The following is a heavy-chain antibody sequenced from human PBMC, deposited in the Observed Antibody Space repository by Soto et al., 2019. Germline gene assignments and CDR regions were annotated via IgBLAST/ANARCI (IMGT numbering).Heavy chain of an antibody. CDR3: AEDLSIAVASSR. CDR1: GFTFPAYT. V-gene: IGHV3-48*02. Sequence: EVQLVESGGGLVQPGGSLRLSCVASGFTFPAYTMNWVRQAPGKGLEWLSYIDSSSSTIYYADSVKGRFTISRDNAKNSLYMQMNSLRDEDTAVYYCAEDLSIAVASSRWGQGSLVTVSS. CDR2: IDSSSSTI. J-gene: IGHJ4*02. D-gene: IGHD6-19*01.